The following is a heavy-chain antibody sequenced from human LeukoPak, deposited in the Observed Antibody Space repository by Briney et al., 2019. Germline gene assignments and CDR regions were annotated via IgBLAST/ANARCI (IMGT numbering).Heavy chain of an antibody. CDR2: ISLRGRT. V-gene: IGHV4-4*02. J-gene: IGHJ5*02. CDR1: GGSITTTNF. D-gene: IGHD1-26*01. Sequence: SETLSLTCGVSGGSITTTNFWSWVRQPPGGGLEWIGEISLRGRTQYNPSLKSRVNISIDESKNPLYLSLASVTAADTAVYYCSRESGPYCPFGHWGQGTLVAVTS. CDR3: SRESGPYCPFGH.